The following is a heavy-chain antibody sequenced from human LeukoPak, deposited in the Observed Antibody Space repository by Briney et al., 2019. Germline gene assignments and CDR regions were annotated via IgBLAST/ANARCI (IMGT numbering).Heavy chain of an antibody. V-gene: IGHV1-69*05. CDR2: IIPIFGTA. Sequence: ASVKVSCKASGGTFSSYAISWVRRAPGQGLEWMGGIIPIFGTANYAQKFQGRVTITTDESTSTAYMELSSLRSEDTAVYYCATNSGYGWGVQDYWGQGTLVTVSS. CDR1: GGTFSSYA. J-gene: IGHJ4*02. D-gene: IGHD5-12*01. CDR3: ATNSGYGWGVQDY.